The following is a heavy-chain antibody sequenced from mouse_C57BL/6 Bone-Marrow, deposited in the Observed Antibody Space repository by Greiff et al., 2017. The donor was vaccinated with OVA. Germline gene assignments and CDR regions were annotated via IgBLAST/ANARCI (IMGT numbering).Heavy chain of an antibody. Sequence: EVQRVESGGGLVKPGGSLKLSCAASGFTFSSYTMSWVRQTPEKRLEWVATISGGGGNTYYPDSVKGRFTISRDNAKNTLYLQMSSLRSEDTALYYCATYGYDVGYWGQGTSVTVSA. V-gene: IGHV5-9*01. J-gene: IGHJ4*01. CDR1: GFTFSSYT. CDR2: ISGGGGNT. CDR3: ATYGYDVGY. D-gene: IGHD2-2*01.